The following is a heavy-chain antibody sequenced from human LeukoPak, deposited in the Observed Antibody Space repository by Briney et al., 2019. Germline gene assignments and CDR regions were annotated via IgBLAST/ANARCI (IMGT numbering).Heavy chain of an antibody. CDR1: GFTFSSYA. CDR3: AKAPPLFSAFDI. J-gene: IGHJ3*02. CDR2: ISGNGGST. Sequence: GGSLRLSCAASGFTFSSYAMSWVRQAPGMGLEWGSAISGNGGSTYYADSVKGRFTISRDNSKNTLYLQMNSLRAEDTAVYYCAKAPPLFSAFDIWGQGTMVTVSS. V-gene: IGHV3-23*01. D-gene: IGHD3-9*01.